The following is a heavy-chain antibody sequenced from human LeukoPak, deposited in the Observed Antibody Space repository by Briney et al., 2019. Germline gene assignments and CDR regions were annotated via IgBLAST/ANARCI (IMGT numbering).Heavy chain of an antibody. V-gene: IGHV4-59*01. J-gene: IGHJ4*02. CDR2: ISNSGST. CDR1: GGSISSYY. Sequence: SETLSLTCTVSGGSISSYYWTWIRQPPGKRLDWIGYISNSGSTNYNPSLKSRVTISVDTSKNQFSLKLRSVTAADTAVYYCARGVAGEPYYFDYWGQGTLVTVSS. D-gene: IGHD3-10*01. CDR3: ARGVAGEPYYFDY.